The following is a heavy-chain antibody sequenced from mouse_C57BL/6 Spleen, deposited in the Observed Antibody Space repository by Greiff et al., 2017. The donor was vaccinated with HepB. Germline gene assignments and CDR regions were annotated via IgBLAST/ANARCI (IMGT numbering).Heavy chain of an antibody. CDR3: ANYYGSSLFAY. D-gene: IGHD1-1*01. Sequence: QVQLKQSGPELVKPGASVKISCKASGYSFTSYYIHWVKQRPGQGLEWIGWIYPGSGNTKYNEKFKGKATLTADTSSSTAYMQLSSLTSEDSAVYYCANYYGSSLFAYWGQGTLVTVSA. CDR1: GYSFTSYY. V-gene: IGHV1-66*01. CDR2: IYPGSGNT. J-gene: IGHJ3*01.